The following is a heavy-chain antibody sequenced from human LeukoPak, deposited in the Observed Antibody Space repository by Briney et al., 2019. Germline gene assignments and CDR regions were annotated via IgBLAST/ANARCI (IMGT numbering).Heavy chain of an antibody. V-gene: IGHV1-46*01. Sequence: ASVKVSCKVSGYTLTSYHMHWVRQAPGQGLEWMGIINPSGGTTNYAQKFQGRVTITRNTSISTAYMELSSLRSEDTAVYYCARGPYCSSTSCYPPSGYYYYMDVWGKGTTVTVSS. CDR1: GYTLTSYH. D-gene: IGHD2-2*01. CDR3: ARGPYCSSTSCYPPSGYYYYMDV. J-gene: IGHJ6*03. CDR2: INPSGGTT.